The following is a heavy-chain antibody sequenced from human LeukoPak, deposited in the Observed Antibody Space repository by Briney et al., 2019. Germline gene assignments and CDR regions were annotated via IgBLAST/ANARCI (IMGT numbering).Heavy chain of an antibody. J-gene: IGHJ4*02. CDR1: GFTFTSYS. V-gene: IGHV3-23*01. Sequence: PGGSLRLSCAASGFTFTSYSMNWVRQARGKGLEWVLTNSGGGGSTYYADSVKGRFIISRNHSKNTLYLQINSLRAEDTAVYYCARDVSFDYWGQGALVTVSS. CDR2: NSGGGGST. CDR3: ARDVSFDY.